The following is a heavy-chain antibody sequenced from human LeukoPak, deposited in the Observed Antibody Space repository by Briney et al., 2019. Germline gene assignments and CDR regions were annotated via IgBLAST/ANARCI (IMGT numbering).Heavy chain of an antibody. CDR2: INHSGST. D-gene: IGHD1-26*01. J-gene: IGHJ4*02. V-gene: IGHV4-34*01. Sequence: SETLSLTCAVYGGSFSGYYWSWIRQPPGKGLEWIGEINHSGSTNYNPSLKSRVTISVDTSKNQFSLKLSSVTAADTAVYYCARTYSGRSYYFDCWGQGTLVTVSS. CDR1: GGSFSGYY. CDR3: ARTYSGRSYYFDC.